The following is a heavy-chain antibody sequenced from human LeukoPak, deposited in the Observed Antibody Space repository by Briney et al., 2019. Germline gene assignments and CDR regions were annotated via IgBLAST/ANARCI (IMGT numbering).Heavy chain of an antibody. D-gene: IGHD4-17*01. CDR2: INPNSGGT. V-gene: IGHV1-2*02. J-gene: IGHJ4*02. Sequence: ASVTVSCKASGYTFTGYYMHWVRQAPGQGVEWMGWINPNSGGTNYAQKFQGRVTMTRDTSISTAYMELSRLRSDDTAVYYCARDPPYGDYADYWGQGTLVTVSS. CDR1: GYTFTGYY. CDR3: ARDPPYGDYADY.